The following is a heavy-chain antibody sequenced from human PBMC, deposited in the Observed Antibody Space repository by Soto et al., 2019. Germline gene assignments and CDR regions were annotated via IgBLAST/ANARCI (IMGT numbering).Heavy chain of an antibody. CDR2: INPNSGAT. J-gene: IGHJ5*02. V-gene: IGHV1-46*01. CDR3: ARDIVVAPSARGWFDP. D-gene: IGHD2-2*01. CDR1: GYTFTSYD. Sequence: ASVKVSCKASGYTFTSYDINWVRQAPGQGLEWMGIINPNSGATSYAQKFQDRVTMTRDTSTSTVYMELSSLRSEDTAVYYCARDIVVAPSARGWFDPWGQGTLVTVSS.